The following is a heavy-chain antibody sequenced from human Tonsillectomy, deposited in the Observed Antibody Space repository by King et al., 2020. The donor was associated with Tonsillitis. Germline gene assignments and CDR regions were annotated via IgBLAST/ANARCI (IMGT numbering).Heavy chain of an antibody. Sequence: VQLQESGPRLVKPSETLSLTCTVSGDPIKNHYWTWIRQSPAKGLEWLGYIYYTGSTNYNPSLESRATISLDKSKCQFSLKLNSVTAADTAVYYFARENGYGSSCHYLAVDTWGQGTMVTVSS. V-gene: IGHV4-59*11. CDR2: IYYTGST. J-gene: IGHJ3*01. CDR3: ARENGYGSSCHYLAVDT. CDR1: GDPIKNHY. D-gene: IGHD3-22*01.